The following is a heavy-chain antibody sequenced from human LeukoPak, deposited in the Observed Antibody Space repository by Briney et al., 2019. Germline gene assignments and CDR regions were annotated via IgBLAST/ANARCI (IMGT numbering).Heavy chain of an antibody. V-gene: IGHV3-33*06. CDR3: AKDYVSGDGYWDFDY. Sequence: GRSLRLSCAASGFTFSSYGMHWVRQAPGKGMEWVAVIWYDGSNKYYADSVKGRFTISRDNSKNTLYLQMNSLRAEDTAVYYCAKDYVSGDGYWDFDYWGQGTLVTVSS. CDR2: IWYDGSNK. CDR1: GFTFSSYG. D-gene: IGHD5-24*01. J-gene: IGHJ4*02.